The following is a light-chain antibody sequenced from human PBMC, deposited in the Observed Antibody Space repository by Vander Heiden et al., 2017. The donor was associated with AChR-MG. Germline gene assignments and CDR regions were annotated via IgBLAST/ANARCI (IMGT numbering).Light chain of an antibody. CDR1: QSGSSN. V-gene: IGKV3-15*01. J-gene: IGKJ2*03. Sequence: ELVLTHSPGTRSVFRGERATLSCRAGQSGSSNLAWYQPTPGQAPSHLIYGACTRATGIPARLSGSGSGTEFTLTISSLQTEEIAVYYCQQYNNGPAYSFGQGTKLEIK. CDR3: QQYNNGPAYS. CDR2: GAC.